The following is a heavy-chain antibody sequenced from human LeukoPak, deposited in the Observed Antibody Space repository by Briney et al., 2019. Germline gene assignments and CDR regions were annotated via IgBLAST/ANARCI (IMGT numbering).Heavy chain of an antibody. CDR3: ARDACSSTSCYSYYYYYGMDV. D-gene: IGHD2-2*01. J-gene: IGHJ6*02. V-gene: IGHV1-69*04. CDR1: GGTFSSYA. CDR2: IIPIFGIA. Sequence: SVKVSYKASGGTFSSYAISWVRQAPGEGLEWMGRIIPIFGIANYAQKFQGRVTITADKSTSTAYMELSSLRSEDTAVYYCARDACSSTSCYSYYYYYGMDVWGQGTTVTVSS.